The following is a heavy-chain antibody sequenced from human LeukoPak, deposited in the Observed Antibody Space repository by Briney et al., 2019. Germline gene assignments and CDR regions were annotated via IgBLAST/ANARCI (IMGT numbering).Heavy chain of an antibody. CDR2: IRYDGSNK. D-gene: IGHD2-2*01. V-gene: IGHV3-30*02. J-gene: IGHJ5*02. CDR1: GFTFSSHG. CDR3: AKDRVPAAIHGVDP. Sequence: PGGSLRLSCAASGFTFSSHGMHWVRQAPGKGLEWVAFIRYDGSNKYYADSVKGRFTISRDNSKNTLYLQMNSLRAEDTAVYYCAKDRVPAAIHGVDPWGQGTLVTVSS.